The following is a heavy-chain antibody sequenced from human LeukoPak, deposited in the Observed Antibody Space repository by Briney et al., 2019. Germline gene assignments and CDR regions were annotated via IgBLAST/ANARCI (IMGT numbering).Heavy chain of an antibody. D-gene: IGHD3-22*01. V-gene: IGHV4-39*07. Sequence: SETLSLTCTVSGGSISSSSYYWGWIRQPPGKGLEWIGSIYYSGSTYYNPSLKSRVTISVDTSKNQFSLKLSSVTAADTAVYYCARDRVPSSGYYYEGHDAFDIWGQGTMVTVSS. CDR1: GGSISSSSYY. CDR3: ARDRVPSSGYYYEGHDAFDI. CDR2: IYYSGST. J-gene: IGHJ3*02.